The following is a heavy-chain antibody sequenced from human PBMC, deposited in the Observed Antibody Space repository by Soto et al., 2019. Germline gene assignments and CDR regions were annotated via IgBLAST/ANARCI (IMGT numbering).Heavy chain of an antibody. CDR2: IYFSGST. Sequence: QVQLQESGPGLVKPSQTLSLTCTVSGGFISSGGYYWSWIRRHPGKGLEWIGYIYFSGSTDYNPSLRSRVSISVDSSKNQFSLKLSSVTVADTAVYYCARGAYGLSFDPWGQGTLVTVFS. V-gene: IGHV4-31*03. CDR1: GGFISSGGYY. CDR3: ARGAYGLSFDP. D-gene: IGHD3-10*01. J-gene: IGHJ5*02.